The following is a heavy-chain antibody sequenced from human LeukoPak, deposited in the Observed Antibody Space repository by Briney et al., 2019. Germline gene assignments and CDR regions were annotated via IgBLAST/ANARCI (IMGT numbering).Heavy chain of an antibody. V-gene: IGHV3-23*01. J-gene: IGHJ4*02. Sequence: GGSLRLSCAASGFTFSSYAMSWVRQAAGKGLEWVSAISGSGGSTYYADSVKGRFTISRDNSKNTLDLQMNSLRAEDTAVYYCAKDYFSSGWLIDYWGQGTLVTVSS. CDR3: AKDYFSSGWLIDY. CDR2: ISGSGGST. CDR1: GFTFSSYA. D-gene: IGHD6-19*01.